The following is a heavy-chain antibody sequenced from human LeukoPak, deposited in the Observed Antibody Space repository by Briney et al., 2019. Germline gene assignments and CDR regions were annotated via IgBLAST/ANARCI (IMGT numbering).Heavy chain of an antibody. CDR1: GGSISSYY. J-gene: IGHJ4*02. V-gene: IGHV4-59*01. CDR2: IYYSGST. Sequence: SETLSLTCTVSGGSISSYYWSWIRQPPGKGLEWIGYIYYSGSTNYNPSLKSRVTISVDTSKNQFSLKLSSVTAADTAVYYCARGAYDFWSGPEKYYFDYWGQGTLVTVSP. CDR3: ARGAYDFWSGPEKYYFDY. D-gene: IGHD3-3*01.